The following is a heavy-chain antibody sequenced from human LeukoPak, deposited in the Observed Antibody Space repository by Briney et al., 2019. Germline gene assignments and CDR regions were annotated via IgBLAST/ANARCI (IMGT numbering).Heavy chain of an antibody. V-gene: IGHV1-18*01. J-gene: IGHJ4*02. CDR1: GYTFTSYG. D-gene: IGHD3-22*01. CDR2: ISAYNGNT. Sequence: GASVKVSCKASGYTFTSYGISWVRQAPGQGLEWMGWISAYNGNTNYAQKLQGRVTMTTDTSTSTAYMELRSLRSDDTAVYYCARGVEIGYGMIVVVNFDYWGQGTLVTVSS. CDR3: ARGVEIGYGMIVVVNFDY.